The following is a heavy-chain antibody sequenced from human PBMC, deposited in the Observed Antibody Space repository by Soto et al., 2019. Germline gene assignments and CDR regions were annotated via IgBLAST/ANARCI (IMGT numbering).Heavy chain of an antibody. CDR2: ISAYNGNT. Sequence: GASVKVSCKASGYTFTSYGISWVRQAPGQGLEWMGWISAYNGNTNYAQKLQGWVTMTRDTSISTAYMELSRLRSDDTAVYCCARGSSIAARDFDYWGQGTLVTVSS. V-gene: IGHV1-18*01. CDR3: ARGSSIAARDFDY. J-gene: IGHJ4*02. CDR1: GYTFTSYG. D-gene: IGHD6-6*01.